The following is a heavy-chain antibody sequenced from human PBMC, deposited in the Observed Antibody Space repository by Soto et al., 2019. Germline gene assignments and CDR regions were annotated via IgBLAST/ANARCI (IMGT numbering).Heavy chain of an antibody. V-gene: IGHV3-30*18. CDR3: AKGGIGDIVLVPAALAYDGMDV. J-gene: IGHJ6*02. CDR1: GFTFSSYG. D-gene: IGHD2-2*01. Sequence: QVQLVESGGGVVQPGRSLRLSCAASGFTFSSYGMHWVRQAPGKGLEWVAVISYDGSNKYYADSVKGRFTISRDNSKNXXNXQXXGLRAEDTAVYYCAKGGIGDIVLVPAALAYDGMDVWGQGTTVTVSS. CDR2: ISYDGSNK.